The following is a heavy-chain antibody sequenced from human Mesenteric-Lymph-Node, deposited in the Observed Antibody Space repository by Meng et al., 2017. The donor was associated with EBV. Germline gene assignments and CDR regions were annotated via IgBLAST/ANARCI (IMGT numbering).Heavy chain of an antibody. J-gene: IGHJ4*02. CDR1: GGSFSCYH. V-gene: IGHV4-34*01. CDR3: ARGTIFGIVVTYFDY. CDR2: ISQSGDT. Sequence: QVQLHQWGAGLLEPSETLSLTCAASGGSFSCYHWSWIRQPPGKGLEYIGEISQSGDTNYNPSLKSRVTISVDTSRNQFSLKMRSVTAADTAVYYCARGTIFGIVVTYFDYWSQGNLVTVSS. D-gene: IGHD3-3*01.